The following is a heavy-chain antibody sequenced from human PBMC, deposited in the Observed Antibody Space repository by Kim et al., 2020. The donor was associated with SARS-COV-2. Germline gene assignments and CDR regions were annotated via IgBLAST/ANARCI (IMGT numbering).Heavy chain of an antibody. Sequence: SETLSLTCAVYGGSFSGYYWSWIRQPPGKGLEWIGEINHSGSTNYNPSLKSRVTISVDTSKNQFSLKLSSVTAADTAVYYCSRGGIAARRWFDPWGQGT. V-gene: IGHV4-34*01. J-gene: IGHJ5*02. CDR1: GGSFSGYY. CDR3: SRGGIAARRWFDP. D-gene: IGHD6-6*01. CDR2: INHSGST.